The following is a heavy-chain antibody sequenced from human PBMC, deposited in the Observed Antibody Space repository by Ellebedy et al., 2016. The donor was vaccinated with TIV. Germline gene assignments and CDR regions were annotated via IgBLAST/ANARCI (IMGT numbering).Heavy chain of an antibody. J-gene: IGHJ4*02. CDR1: GYIFSNFY. Sequence: ASVKVSCXASGYIFSNFYINWVRQAPGQGLAWMGIINPIDGTTSHSQKFQGRVTMTRDTSTSTAYMELRSLRSDDTAVYFCARESGTSHWGQGTLVTVSS. V-gene: IGHV1-46*01. CDR2: INPIDGTT. D-gene: IGHD3-10*01. CDR3: ARESGTSH.